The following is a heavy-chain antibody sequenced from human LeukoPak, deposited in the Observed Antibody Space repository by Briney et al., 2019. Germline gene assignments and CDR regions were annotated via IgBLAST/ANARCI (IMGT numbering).Heavy chain of an antibody. Sequence: PSETLSLTCAVYGGSFSGYYWSWIRQPPGKGLEWIGEINHSGSTNYNPSLKSRVTISVDTSKNQFSLKLSSVTAADTAVYYGARGEIAARPLYFDYWGQGTLVTVSS. D-gene: IGHD6-6*01. CDR2: INHSGST. CDR3: ARGEIAARPLYFDY. CDR1: GGSFSGYY. V-gene: IGHV4-34*01. J-gene: IGHJ4*02.